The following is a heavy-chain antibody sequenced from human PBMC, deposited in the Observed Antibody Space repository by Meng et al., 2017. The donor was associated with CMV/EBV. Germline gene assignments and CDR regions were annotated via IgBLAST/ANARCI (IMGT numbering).Heavy chain of an antibody. J-gene: IGHJ6*02. Sequence: SYCWGGVRQPPGTGLEWIGIIYYRGSAYYNPSLKSRVTMSVDTSKNQFSLKLTSVTAADTAVYYCARQTAFGELFSPAYYYYGMDVWGQGTTVTVSS. CDR3: ARQTAFGELFSPAYYYYGMDV. D-gene: IGHD3-10*01. V-gene: IGHV4-39*01. CDR1: SYC. CDR2: IYYRGSA.